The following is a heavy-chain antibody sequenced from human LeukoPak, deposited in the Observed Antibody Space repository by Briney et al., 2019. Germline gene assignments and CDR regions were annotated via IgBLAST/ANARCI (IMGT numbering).Heavy chain of an antibody. Sequence: GESLKISCKGSGYSFTSYWIGWVRQMPGKGLEWMGIIYPGDSDTRYSPSFQGQVTISADKSISTAYLQWSSLKASDTAMYYCARRLLGYCSGGSCYYWFDPWGQGTLVTVSS. CDR1: GYSFTSYW. CDR3: ARRLLGYCSGGSCYYWFDP. D-gene: IGHD2-15*01. CDR2: IYPGDSDT. J-gene: IGHJ5*02. V-gene: IGHV5-51*01.